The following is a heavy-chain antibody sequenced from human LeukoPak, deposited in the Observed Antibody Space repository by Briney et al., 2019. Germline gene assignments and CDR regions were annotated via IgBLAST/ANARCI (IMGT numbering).Heavy chain of an antibody. CDR2: IDPGDSQT. V-gene: IGHV5-10-1*01. CDR3: ARHSSVLNSFDP. J-gene: IGHJ5*02. D-gene: IGHD3-22*01. Sequence: LGESLKLSCKGSAYSFTNYWISWVRQMPGKGLEWMGRIDPGDSQTNYSPSFQGHVTISADKSVSTAYLQWSSLKASYTAMYYCARHSSVLNSFDPWGQGTLVTVSS. CDR1: AYSFTNYW.